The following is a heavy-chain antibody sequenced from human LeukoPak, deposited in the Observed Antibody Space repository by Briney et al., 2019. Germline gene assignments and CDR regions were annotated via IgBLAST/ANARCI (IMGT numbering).Heavy chain of an antibody. Sequence: PSETLSLTCTVSGVSISSYYWSWIRQPPGKGLEWIGYIYYSGSTNYNPSLKSRVTISVDTSKNQFSLKLSSVTAADTAVYYCAREASGYYDSSGSDAFDIWGQGTMVTVSS. V-gene: IGHV4-59*01. CDR3: AREASGYYDSSGSDAFDI. CDR1: GVSISSYY. CDR2: IYYSGST. J-gene: IGHJ3*02. D-gene: IGHD3-22*01.